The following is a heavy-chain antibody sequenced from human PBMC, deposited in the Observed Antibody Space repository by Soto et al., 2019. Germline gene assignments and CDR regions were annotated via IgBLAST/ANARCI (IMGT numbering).Heavy chain of an antibody. CDR3: ARGRVVVVAATSGNWFDP. CDR2: INHSGST. CDR1: GGSFSGYY. Sequence: SETLSLTCAVYGGSFSGYYWSWIRQPPGKGLEWIGEINHSGSTNHNPSLKSRVTISVDTSKNQFSLKLSSVTAADTAVYYCARGRVVVVAATSGNWFDPWGQGTLVTVSS. J-gene: IGHJ5*02. V-gene: IGHV4-34*01. D-gene: IGHD2-15*01.